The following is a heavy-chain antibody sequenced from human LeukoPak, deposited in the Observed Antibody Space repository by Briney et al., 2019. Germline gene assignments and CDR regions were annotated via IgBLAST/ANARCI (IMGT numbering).Heavy chain of an antibody. D-gene: IGHD3-10*01. J-gene: IGHJ4*02. CDR1: GFTFSSYG. CDR3: AKDLSGSGSYLGL. V-gene: IGHV3-30*18. Sequence: GGSLRLSCAASGFTFSSYGMHWVRQAPGKGLEWVAVISYDGSNKYFADSLKGRFTISRDNSKNTLYLQMNSLRAEDTAVYYCAKDLSGSGSYLGLWGQGTLVTVSS. CDR2: ISYDGSNK.